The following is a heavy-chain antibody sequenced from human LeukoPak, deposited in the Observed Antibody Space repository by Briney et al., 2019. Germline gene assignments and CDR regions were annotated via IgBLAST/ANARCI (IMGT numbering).Heavy chain of an antibody. D-gene: IGHD6-13*01. Sequence: GESLKISCKGSGYSFTSYWIGWVRQMPGKGLEWMGIIYPGDSDTRYSPSFQGQVTISADKSISTAYLQWSSLKASDTAMYYCASGQLVPYYYYGMDVWGQGTTVTVSS. V-gene: IGHV5-51*01. CDR2: IYPGDSDT. J-gene: IGHJ6*02. CDR1: GYSFTSYW. CDR3: ASGQLVPYYYYGMDV.